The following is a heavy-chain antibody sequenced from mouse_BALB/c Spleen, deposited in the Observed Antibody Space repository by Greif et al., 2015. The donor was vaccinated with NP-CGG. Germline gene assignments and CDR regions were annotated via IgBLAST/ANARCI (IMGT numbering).Heavy chain of an antibody. CDR2: IYPSESYT. Sequence: VQLQQSGAELVRPGASVKLSCKASGYTFTSYWINWVKQRPGQGLEWIGNIYPSESYTNYNQKFKDKATLTVDKSSSTAYMQLSSPTSEDSAVYYCTSTTAHYFDYWGQGTTLTVSS. CDR1: GYTFTSYW. CDR3: TSTTAHYFDY. J-gene: IGHJ2*01. V-gene: IGHV1-69*02. D-gene: IGHD1-2*01.